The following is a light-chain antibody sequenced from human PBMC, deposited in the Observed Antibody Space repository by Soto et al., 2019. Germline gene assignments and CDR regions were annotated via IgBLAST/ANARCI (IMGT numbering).Light chain of an antibody. CDR1: QSISDG. Sequence: DVQMTQAPSTLSASLGDGVTITCRASQSISDGVAWFQLKPGKALQLLIDDAFSLESGVPSRFSGSGSGTELTLTIRSLQPDDFATYYCQQYNNYSTFGQGTKVDI. CDR3: QQYNNYST. CDR2: DAF. J-gene: IGKJ1*01. V-gene: IGKV1-5*01.